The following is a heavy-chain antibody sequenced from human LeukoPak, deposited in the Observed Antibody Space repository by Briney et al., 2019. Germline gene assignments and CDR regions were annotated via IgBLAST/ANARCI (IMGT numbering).Heavy chain of an antibody. Sequence: GGSLRLSCAASGFTFSSYSMNWVRQAPGKGLEWVSYISSSGSTIYYADSVKGRFTISRDNAKNSLYLQMNSLRAEDTAVYYCARVYSSGWLLSSFDYWGQGTLVTVSS. J-gene: IGHJ4*02. V-gene: IGHV3-48*04. CDR1: GFTFSSYS. CDR3: ARVYSSGWLLSSFDY. CDR2: ISSSGSTI. D-gene: IGHD6-19*01.